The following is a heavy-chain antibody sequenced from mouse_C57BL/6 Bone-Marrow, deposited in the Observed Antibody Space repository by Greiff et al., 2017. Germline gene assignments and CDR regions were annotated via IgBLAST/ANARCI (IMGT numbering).Heavy chain of an antibody. V-gene: IGHV1-22*01. CDR1: GYTFTDYN. CDR2: INPNNGGT. CDR3: ARRGVARGPCYAMDY. Sequence: EVQRVESGPELVKPGASVKMSCKASGYTFTDYNMHWVKQSHGKSLEWIGYINPNNGGTSYNQKFKGKATLTVNKSSSTAYMELRSLTSEDSAVYYCARRGVARGPCYAMDYWGQGTSVTVSS. D-gene: IGHD1-1*02. J-gene: IGHJ4*01.